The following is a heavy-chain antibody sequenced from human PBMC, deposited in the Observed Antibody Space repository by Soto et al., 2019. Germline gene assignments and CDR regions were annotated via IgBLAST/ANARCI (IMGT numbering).Heavy chain of an antibody. CDR1: GGTFSSYA. V-gene: IGHV1-69*13. J-gene: IGHJ4*02. Sequence: AVKVSCKASGGTFSSYAISWVRQAPGQGLEWMGGIIPIFGTANYAQKFQGRVTITADESTSTAYMELSSLRSEDTAVYYCERDPGAMGPFDYWGQGTLVTV. CDR3: ERDPGAMGPFDY. D-gene: IGHD1-26*01. CDR2: IIPIFGTA.